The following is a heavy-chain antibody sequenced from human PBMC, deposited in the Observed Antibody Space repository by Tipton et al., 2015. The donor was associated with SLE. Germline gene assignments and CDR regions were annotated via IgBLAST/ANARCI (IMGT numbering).Heavy chain of an antibody. V-gene: IGHV4-59*11. D-gene: IGHD6-19*01. Sequence: TLSLTCNVSGASISVHYWNWIRQPPGKGLEWIGHIFYSGSTNYNPSLKGRVTISVDTSKNQFSLKLTSITAADTAVYYCARWKRGGVAGPWGQGTLVTVSS. J-gene: IGHJ4*02. CDR1: GASISVHY. CDR3: ARWKRGGVAGP. CDR2: IFYSGST.